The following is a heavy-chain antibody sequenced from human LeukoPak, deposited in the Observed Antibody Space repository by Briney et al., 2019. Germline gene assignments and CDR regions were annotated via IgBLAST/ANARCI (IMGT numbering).Heavy chain of an antibody. CDR2: IYYSGTT. J-gene: IGHJ5*02. CDR1: GGSISTTSYF. CDR3: ARVYSSTHNWFDT. V-gene: IGHV4-39*07. Sequence: TSETLSLTCTVSGGSISTTSYFWAWIRQPPGEGLEWIGSIYYSGTTYYNSSLKSRVTISIERSKNHFSLNLNSLTAADTAVYYCARVYSSTHNWFDTWGQGTQVTVSS. D-gene: IGHD2-2*01.